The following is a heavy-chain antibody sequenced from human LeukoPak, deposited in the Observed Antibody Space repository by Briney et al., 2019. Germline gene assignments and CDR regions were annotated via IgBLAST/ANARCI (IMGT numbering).Heavy chain of an antibody. Sequence: PGGSLRLSCSASGFTFSDYAMHWVRQAPGKGLQYVLAINSNGLSTYYTDSVKGRFTISRDNSRNTVYLQMSSLRAEDTALYYCVKELEAITSPFDYWGQGTLVTVSS. D-gene: IGHD1-1*01. CDR2: INSNGLST. V-gene: IGHV3-64D*06. J-gene: IGHJ4*02. CDR1: GFTFSDYA. CDR3: VKELEAITSPFDY.